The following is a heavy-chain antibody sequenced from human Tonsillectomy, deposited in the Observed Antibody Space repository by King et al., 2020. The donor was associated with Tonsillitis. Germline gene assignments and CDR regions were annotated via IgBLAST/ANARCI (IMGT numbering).Heavy chain of an antibody. CDR2: INNDGSGT. D-gene: IGHD3/OR15-3a*01. J-gene: IGHJ4*02. CDR1: GFTFSSYW. Sequence: VQLVESGGGLVQPGGSLRLSCAASGFTFSSYWMHWVRQAPGKGPVWVSRINNDGSGTSYADSVEGRFTISRDNAKNTVYLQVNSLRAEDTAVYYCARAQEDYFFDYWGQGTLVTVSS. CDR3: ARAQEDYFFDY. V-gene: IGHV3-74*01.